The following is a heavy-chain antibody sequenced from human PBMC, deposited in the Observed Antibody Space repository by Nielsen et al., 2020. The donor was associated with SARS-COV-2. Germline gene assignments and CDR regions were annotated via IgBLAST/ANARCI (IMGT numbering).Heavy chain of an antibody. Sequence: GESLKISCAASGFTFSSYGMHWVRQAPGKGLEWVAVISYDGSNKYYADSVKGRFTISRDNSKNTLYLQMNSLRAEDTAVYYCARDLETYYYDSSGWDVWGQGTTVTVSS. D-gene: IGHD3-22*01. V-gene: IGHV3-30*03. CDR1: GFTFSSYG. CDR2: ISYDGSNK. J-gene: IGHJ6*02. CDR3: ARDLETYYYDSSGWDV.